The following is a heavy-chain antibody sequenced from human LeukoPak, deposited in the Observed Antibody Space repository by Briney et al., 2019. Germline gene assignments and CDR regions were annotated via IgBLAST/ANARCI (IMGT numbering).Heavy chain of an antibody. D-gene: IGHD5-24*01. CDR1: GFTFSSYE. CDR3: ARESPDRRDGYKL. J-gene: IGHJ4*02. V-gene: IGHV3-48*03. CDR2: ISSSGSTI. Sequence: GGSLRLSCAASGFTFSSYEMNWVRQAPGKGLEWVSYISSSGSTIYYADSVEGRFTISRDNAKNSLYLQMNSLRAEDTAVYYCARESPDRRDGYKLWGQGTLVTVSS.